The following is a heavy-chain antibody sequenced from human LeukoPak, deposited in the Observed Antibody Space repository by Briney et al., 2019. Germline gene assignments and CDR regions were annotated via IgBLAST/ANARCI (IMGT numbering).Heavy chain of an antibody. J-gene: IGHJ4*02. CDR2: MNPNSGKT. CDR1: GYTFTSYD. V-gene: IGHV1-8*03. D-gene: IGHD5-24*01. Sequence: ASVKVSCKASGYTFTSYDINWVRQAAGQGREAMGWMNPNSGKTGYAQKFQGRVTITRNTSISTAYMERSCLRSEETAVYYCARGRDGDLGYWGQGTLVTVSS. CDR3: ARGRDGDLGY.